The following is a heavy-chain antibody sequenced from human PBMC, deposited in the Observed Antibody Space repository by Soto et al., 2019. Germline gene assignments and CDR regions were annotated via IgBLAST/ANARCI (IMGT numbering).Heavy chain of an antibody. CDR1: GYTFTSYA. CDR2: INAGNGNT. J-gene: IGHJ4*02. D-gene: IGHD2-15*01. Sequence: ASVKVSCKASGYTFTSYAMHWVRQAPGQRLEWMGWINAGNGNTKYSQKFQGRVTITRDTSASTAYMGLSSLRSEDTAVYYCARGYCSGGSCYPADYWGQGTLVTVSS. V-gene: IGHV1-3*01. CDR3: ARGYCSGGSCYPADY.